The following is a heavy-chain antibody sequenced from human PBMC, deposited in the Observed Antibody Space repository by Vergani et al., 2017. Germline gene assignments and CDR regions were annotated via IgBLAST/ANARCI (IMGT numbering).Heavy chain of an antibody. CDR1: GYTLTELS. CDR2: IIPILGIA. Sequence: QVQLVQSGAEVKKPGASVKVSCKVSGYTLTELSMHWVRQAPGKGLEWMGRIIPILGIANYAQKFQGRVTITADKSTSTAYMELSSLRSEDTAVYYCARGRITRNYWGQGTLVTVSS. V-gene: IGHV1-69*04. J-gene: IGHJ4*02. D-gene: IGHD3-10*01. CDR3: ARGRITRNY.